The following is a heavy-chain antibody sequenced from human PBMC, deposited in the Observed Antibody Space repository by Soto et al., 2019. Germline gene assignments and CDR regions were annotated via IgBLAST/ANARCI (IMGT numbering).Heavy chain of an antibody. CDR1: GGTFSSDA. CDR2: IIPIFGTA. D-gene: IGHD3-10*01. V-gene: IGHV1-69*13. J-gene: IGHJ4*02. Sequence: XVNVSCKASGGTFSSDAIIWVRQAPGQGLEWMGGIIPIFGTANYAQKFQGRVTITADESTSTAYMELSSLRSEDTAVYYCATPLRAITMVRWYFDYWGQGTLVTASS. CDR3: ATPLRAITMVRWYFDY.